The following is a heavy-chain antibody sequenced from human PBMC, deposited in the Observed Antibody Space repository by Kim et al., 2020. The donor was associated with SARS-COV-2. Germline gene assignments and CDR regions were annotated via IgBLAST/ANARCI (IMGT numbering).Heavy chain of an antibody. CDR2: IYYSGST. Sequence: SETLSLTCTVSGGSISSSSYYWGWIRQPPGKGLEWIGSIYYSGSTYYNPSLKSRVTISVDTSKNQFSLKLSSVTAADTAVYYCASFVSAIAWPPMIVVVNAGGLDAFDIWGQGTMVTVSS. CDR1: GGSISSSSYY. J-gene: IGHJ3*02. V-gene: IGHV4-39*01. D-gene: IGHD3-22*01. CDR3: ASFVSAIAWPPMIVVVNAGGLDAFDI.